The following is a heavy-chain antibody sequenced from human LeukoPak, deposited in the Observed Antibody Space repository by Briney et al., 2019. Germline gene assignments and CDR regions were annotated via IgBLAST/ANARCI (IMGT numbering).Heavy chain of an antibody. Sequence: SETLSVTCTVSGGSISSYYWSWIRQPPGKGLEWIGYIYYSGSTNYNPSLKSRVTISVDTSKNQFSLKLSSVTAADTAVYYCARLVRSGWYPDYWGQGTLVTVSS. CDR1: GGSISSYY. V-gene: IGHV4-59*08. D-gene: IGHD6-19*01. CDR3: ARLVRSGWYPDY. CDR2: IYYSGST. J-gene: IGHJ4*02.